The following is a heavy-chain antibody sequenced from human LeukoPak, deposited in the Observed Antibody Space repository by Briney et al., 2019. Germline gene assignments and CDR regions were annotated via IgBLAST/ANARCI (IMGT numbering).Heavy chain of an antibody. V-gene: IGHV3-7*03. CDR3: ARALDTAMVTRYYYYYMDV. J-gene: IGHJ6*03. CDR1: GFTFSSYW. CDR2: IKQDGSEK. D-gene: IGHD5-18*01. Sequence: GGSLRLSCAASGFTFSSYWMSWVRQAPGKGLEWVANIKQDGSEKYYVDSVKGRFTISRDNAKNSLYLQMNSLRAEDTALYYCARALDTAMVTRYYYYYMDVWGKGTTVTVSS.